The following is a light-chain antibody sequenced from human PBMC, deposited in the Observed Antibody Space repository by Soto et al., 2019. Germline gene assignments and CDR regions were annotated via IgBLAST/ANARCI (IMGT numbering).Light chain of an antibody. CDR1: QSVSSY. V-gene: IGKV3-20*01. Sequence: EIVLTQSPATLSFSPGETATLSCRASQSVSSYLAWYQQKPGQAPRLLIYGASSRATGIPDRFSGSGSGTDFTLTISRLEPEDFAVYYCQQYGSSPRTFGQGTKVDI. CDR3: QQYGSSPRT. J-gene: IGKJ1*01. CDR2: GAS.